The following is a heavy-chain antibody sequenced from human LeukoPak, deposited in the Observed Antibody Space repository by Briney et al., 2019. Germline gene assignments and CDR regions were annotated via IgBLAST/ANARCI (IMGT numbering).Heavy chain of an antibody. CDR2: ISYDGNSK. D-gene: IGHD2-2*01. CDR3: ARAMVVVVPAAM. CDR1: XFTFSNYA. J-gene: IGHJ4*02. V-gene: IGHV3-30-3*01. Sequence: GGSLRLSCAASXFTFSNYAMHWVRQAPGKGLAWVAVISYDGNSKSYANSVKGRFTISGDNSKNTLYLQMNSLRPEDTAVYYCARAMVVVVPAAMWGQGTLVTVSS.